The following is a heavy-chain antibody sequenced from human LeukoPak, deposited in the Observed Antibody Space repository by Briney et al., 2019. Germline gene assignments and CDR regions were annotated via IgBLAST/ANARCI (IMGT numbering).Heavy chain of an antibody. V-gene: IGHV1-18*01. CDR3: ARDLTFAATMY. Sequence: ASVKVSCKASGYTFSSYDISWVRQAPGQGLEWVGRISAYNGDTNYAQTVPARVTMTTDTSTSTAYMELRSLRSDDTAVYYCARDLTFAATMYWGQGTLVTVSS. CDR2: ISAYNGDT. J-gene: IGHJ4*02. D-gene: IGHD2-15*01. CDR1: GYTFSSYD.